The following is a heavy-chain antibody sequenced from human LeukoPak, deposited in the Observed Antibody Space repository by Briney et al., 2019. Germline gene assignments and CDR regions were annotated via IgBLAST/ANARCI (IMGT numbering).Heavy chain of an antibody. V-gene: IGHV3-23*01. D-gene: IGHD1-1*01. CDR2: TSGTGGTT. CDR3: EKEGGTTQGHYYYYMDV. Sequence: GGSLRLSCAASGFTFSNYAMTWVRQAPGKGLEWVSSTSGTGGTTVYADSVKGRFTISRDNSKNTLYLQMNSLRAEDTAVYYREKEGGTTQGHYYYYMDVRGKGTTVTVSS. J-gene: IGHJ6*03. CDR1: GFTFSNYA.